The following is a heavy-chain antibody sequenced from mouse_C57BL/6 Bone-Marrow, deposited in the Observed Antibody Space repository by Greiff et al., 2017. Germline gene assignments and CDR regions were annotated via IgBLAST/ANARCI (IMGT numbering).Heavy chain of an antibody. CDR1: GYSITSGYY. D-gene: IGHD1-1*01. V-gene: IGHV3-6*01. CDR2: ISYDGSN. CDR3: ARAITTVPRYYFDY. J-gene: IGHJ2*01. Sequence: VQLQQSGPGLVKPSQSLSLTCSVTGYSITSGYYWNWIRQFPGNKLEWMGYISYDGSNNYNPSLKNRISITRDTSKNQFFLKLNSVTTEDTATYYCARAITTVPRYYFDYWGQGTTLTVSS.